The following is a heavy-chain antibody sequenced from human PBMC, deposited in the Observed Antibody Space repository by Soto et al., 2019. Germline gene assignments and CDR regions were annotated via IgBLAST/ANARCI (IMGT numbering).Heavy chain of an antibody. CDR1: GYTFTSYG. J-gene: IGHJ6*02. Sequence: GASVKVSCKASGYTFTSYGISWVRQAPGQGLEWMGWISAYNGNTNYAQKLQGRVTMTTDTSTSTAYMELRSLRSDDTAVYYCARGNEVREYYYYYGMDVWGQGTTVTVSS. V-gene: IGHV1-18*01. CDR3: ARGNEVREYYYYYGMDV. D-gene: IGHD1-1*01. CDR2: ISAYNGNT.